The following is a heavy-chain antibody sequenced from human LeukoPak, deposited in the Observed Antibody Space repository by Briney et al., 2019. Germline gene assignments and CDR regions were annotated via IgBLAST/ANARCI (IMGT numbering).Heavy chain of an antibody. CDR1: GGSSTGSFSTYY. CDR3: ARNGWYSVDY. CDR2: INHSGST. J-gene: IGHJ4*02. Sequence: PSETLSLTCAVSGGSSTGSFSTYYWSWTRQPPGKGLEWIGEINHSGSTTYNPSLKSRVTISIDTSKNHFSLKLSSVTAADTAMYYCARNGWYSVDYWGQGTQVIVSS. D-gene: IGHD6-19*01. V-gene: IGHV4-34*01.